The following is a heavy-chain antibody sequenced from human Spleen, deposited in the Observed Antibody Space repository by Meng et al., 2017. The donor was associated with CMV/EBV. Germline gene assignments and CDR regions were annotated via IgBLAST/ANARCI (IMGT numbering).Heavy chain of an antibody. V-gene: IGHV1-46*01. CDR1: FTSYY. J-gene: IGHJ5*02. CDR2: INPSGDIT. Sequence: FTSYYMHWVRQAPGQGLEWRGIINPSGDITSYAQKFQGRVTMTRDTSTSTVYMELSSLRSEDTAVYYCARDHPPESSSPPGVNWFDPWGQGTLVTVSS. CDR3: ARDHPPESSSPPGVNWFDP. D-gene: IGHD6-13*01.